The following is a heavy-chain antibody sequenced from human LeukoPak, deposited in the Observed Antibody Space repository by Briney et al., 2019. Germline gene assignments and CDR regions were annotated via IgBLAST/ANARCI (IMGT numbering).Heavy chain of an antibody. J-gene: IGHJ3*02. D-gene: IGHD3-22*01. CDR2: INTNTGNP. CDR3: ARDGPPWYYYDSSGYLRI. CDR1: GYTFTSYA. Sequence: ASVKVSCKASGYTFTSYAMNWVRQAPGQGLEWMGWINTNTGNPTYAQGFTGRFVFSLDTSVSMAYLQISSLKAEDTAVYYCARDGPPWYYYDSSGYLRIWGQGTMVTVSS. V-gene: IGHV7-4-1*04.